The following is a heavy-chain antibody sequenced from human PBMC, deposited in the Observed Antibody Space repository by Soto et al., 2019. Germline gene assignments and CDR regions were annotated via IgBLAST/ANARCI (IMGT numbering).Heavy chain of an antibody. CDR3: AHSRFRYGSVSYYIGY. Sequence: QITLKESGPTLVKPTQTLTLTCTFFGLSLSTSGVGVGWFSQPPGKALEWVALIYWDDDKRYSPSLKRRLTITKDSAKNHVVLTMTNMDPVDTATYYCAHSRFRYGSVSYYIGYWGQGTRVTVTS. D-gene: IGHD3-10*01. CDR2: IYWDDDK. CDR1: GLSLSTSGVG. J-gene: IGHJ4*02. V-gene: IGHV2-5*02.